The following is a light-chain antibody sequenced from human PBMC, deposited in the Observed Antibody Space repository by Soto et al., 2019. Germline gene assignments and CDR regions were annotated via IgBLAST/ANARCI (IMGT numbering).Light chain of an antibody. J-gene: IGKJ1*01. V-gene: IGKV3-11*01. CDR2: DAS. Sequence: EIVLTQSPGTLSLSPGERATLSCRACQSVRSYVAWSQQKHGQAPRLRSEDASHRATGIPARGSGRGAGTDCTPPLSRLEPEEFAVYDGQQRSNWPKTVGQGPKVDIK. CDR1: QSVRSY. CDR3: QQRSNWPKT.